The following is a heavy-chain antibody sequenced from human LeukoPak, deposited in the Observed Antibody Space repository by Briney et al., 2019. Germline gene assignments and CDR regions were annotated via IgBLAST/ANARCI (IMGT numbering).Heavy chain of an antibody. CDR2: INPNSGGT. CDR1: GYTFTGYY. J-gene: IGHJ5*02. CDR3: ARXSPXPRRSTGNWFDP. V-gene: IGHV1-2*02. D-gene: IGHD4-4*01. Sequence: ASVKVSCKASGYTFTGYYMHWVRQAPGQGLEWMGWINPNSGGTNYAQKFQGRVTMTRDTSISTAYMELSRLRSDDTAVYYCARXSPXPRRSTGNWFDPWGQGTLVTVSS.